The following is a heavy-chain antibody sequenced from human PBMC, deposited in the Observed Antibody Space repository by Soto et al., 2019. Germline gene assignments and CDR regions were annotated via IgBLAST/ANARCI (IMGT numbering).Heavy chain of an antibody. J-gene: IGHJ4*02. CDR2: IYYSGST. CDR1: GGSISSSSYY. Sequence: PSETLSLTCTVSGGSISSSSYYWGWIRQPPGKGLEWIGSIYYSGSTYYNPSLKSRVTISVDTSKNQFSLKLSSVTAADTAVYYCARHRHILTGYQDPFDYWGQRTLVIVSS. V-gene: IGHV4-39*01. CDR3: ARHRHILTGYQDPFDY. D-gene: IGHD3-9*01.